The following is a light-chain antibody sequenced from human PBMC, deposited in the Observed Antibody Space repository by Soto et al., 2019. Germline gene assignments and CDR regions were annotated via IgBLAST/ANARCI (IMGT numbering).Light chain of an antibody. Sequence: QSVLTQPPSASGSPGQSVTISCTGTSSDVGGYDYVSWYQQRPGKAPKLLIHEVTKRPSGVPDRFSGSKSGNTASLTVSGLQVEDEADYYCSSYAGRTLYVFGTGTKLTVL. V-gene: IGLV2-8*01. CDR2: EVT. CDR1: SSDVGGYDY. J-gene: IGLJ1*01. CDR3: SSYAGRTLYV.